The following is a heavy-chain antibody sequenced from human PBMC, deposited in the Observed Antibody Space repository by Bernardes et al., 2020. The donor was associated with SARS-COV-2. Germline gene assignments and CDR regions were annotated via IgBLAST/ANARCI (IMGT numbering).Heavy chain of an antibody. Sequence: SLRRSCAASGFTFSSYAMNWVRQAPGQGLEWISYISGSRSTIYYADSVEGRFTISRDNAKNLLYLQMNSLRDEDTAVYYCARDLGDSSGWTYYHYARDVWGQGITVTVSS. CDR3: ARDLGDSSGWTYYHYARDV. J-gene: IGHJ6*02. CDR1: GFTFSSYA. D-gene: IGHD6-19*01. CDR2: ISGSRSTI. V-gene: IGHV3-48*02.